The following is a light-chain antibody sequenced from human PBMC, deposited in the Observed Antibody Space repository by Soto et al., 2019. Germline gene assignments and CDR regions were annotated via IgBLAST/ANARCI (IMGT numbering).Light chain of an antibody. CDR2: AAS. Sequence: DIQMTQSPSSLSASVGDRVTITCRASQSISSYLNWYQQKPGKAPKLLIYAASSLQSGVPSRFSGSGSGTDFTLTISSLQPEDFVTYHCQQSYSTPLTFGGGTKVEIK. V-gene: IGKV1-39*01. CDR3: QQSYSTPLT. J-gene: IGKJ4*01. CDR1: QSISSY.